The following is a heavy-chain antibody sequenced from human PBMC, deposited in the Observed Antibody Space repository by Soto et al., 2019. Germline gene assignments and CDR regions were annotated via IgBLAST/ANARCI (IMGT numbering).Heavy chain of an antibody. D-gene: IGHD1-26*01. J-gene: IGHJ4*02. Sequence: QVPLVQSGAEVKKPGASVTVSCKASGYTFTSYGISWVRQAPGQGLAWMGWISAYNGNTNYAQKLQGRVTMTTDTATSTGYMELRSLRSDDTAVYYCASDGGIVGATTDYWGQGTLVTVSS. CDR2: ISAYNGNT. CDR1: GYTFTSYG. V-gene: IGHV1-18*01. CDR3: ASDGGIVGATTDY.